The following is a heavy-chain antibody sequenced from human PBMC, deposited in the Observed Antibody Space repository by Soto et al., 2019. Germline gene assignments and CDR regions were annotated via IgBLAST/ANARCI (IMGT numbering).Heavy chain of an antibody. CDR2: IFYSGST. D-gene: IGHD3-9*01. V-gene: IGHV4-39*01. Sequence: SETLSLTCTVSGGFIISSNYYWGWLRQAPGKELEWIGSIFYSGSTYHSPSLKSRVTMSADTSKTAFSLQMTYVTAADTAVYYCARHRLVSRYFDLWGRGTLVTAPQ. CDR3: ARHRLVSRYFDL. J-gene: IGHJ2*01. CDR1: GGFIISSNYY.